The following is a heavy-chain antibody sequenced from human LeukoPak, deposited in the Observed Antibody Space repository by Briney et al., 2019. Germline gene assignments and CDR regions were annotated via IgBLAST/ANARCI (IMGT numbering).Heavy chain of an antibody. CDR3: ARATYSGPGH. CDR2: ISPDGSER. Sequence: GGSLRLSCAASGFTFSDYWMSCGCQTPGKGLEWGANISPDGSERYYVDSVKGRFTISRDNAKKSLYLQMDSLRAEDTAVYHCARATYSGPGHWGQGTPVSVSS. J-gene: IGHJ4*02. CDR1: GFTFSDYW. V-gene: IGHV3-7*04. D-gene: IGHD3-16*01.